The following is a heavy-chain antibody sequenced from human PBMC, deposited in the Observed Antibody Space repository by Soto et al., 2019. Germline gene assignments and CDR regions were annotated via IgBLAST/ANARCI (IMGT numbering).Heavy chain of an antibody. J-gene: IGHJ4*02. Sequence: SVKVSWKGSGYTFPSYRISWLRQAPGQGLEWMGWISAYNGNTNYAQKLQGRVTMTTDTSTSTAYMELRSLRSDDTAVYYCARGGRIVVVTDFDYWGQGTLVTVSS. D-gene: IGHD3-22*01. CDR1: GYTFPSYR. CDR2: ISAYNGNT. CDR3: ARGGRIVVVTDFDY. V-gene: IGHV1-18*01.